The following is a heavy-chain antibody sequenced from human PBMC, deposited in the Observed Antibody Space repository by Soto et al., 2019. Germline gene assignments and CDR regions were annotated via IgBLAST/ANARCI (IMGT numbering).Heavy chain of an antibody. J-gene: IGHJ6*02. Sequence: GGSLRLSCAASGFTFSSYNMSWVRQAPGKGLEWVSSISSSSSYIYYADSVKGRFTISRDNAKNSLYLQMNSLRAEDTAVYYYDSSGYLPSPYYYYYGMDVWGQGTTVTVSS. CDR3: DSSGYLPSPYYYYYGMDV. D-gene: IGHD3-22*01. CDR2: ISSSSSYI. CDR1: GFTFSSYN. V-gene: IGHV3-21*01.